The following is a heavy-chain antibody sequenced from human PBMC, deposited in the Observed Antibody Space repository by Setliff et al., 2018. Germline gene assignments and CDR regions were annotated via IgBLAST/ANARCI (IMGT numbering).Heavy chain of an antibody. D-gene: IGHD3-16*01. J-gene: IGHJ6*03. Sequence: ASVKVSCKASAETFSRYDITWVRQAPGQGLEWMGWISPYNGKTEHAQMFQGRVTMATDRTTNTAYMELRSLKSDDTAVYYYALGRRSWGPRDSYYLDV. CDR3: ALGRRSWGPRDSYYLDV. CDR1: AETFSRYD. CDR2: ISPYNGKT. V-gene: IGHV1-18*01.